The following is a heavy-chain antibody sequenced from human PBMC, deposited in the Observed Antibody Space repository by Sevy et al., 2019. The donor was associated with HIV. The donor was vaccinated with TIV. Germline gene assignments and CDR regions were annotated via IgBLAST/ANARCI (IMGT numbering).Heavy chain of an antibody. V-gene: IGHV3-33*01. CDR2: IGYDGSNK. D-gene: IGHD2-8*01. J-gene: IGHJ4*02. CDR3: ARDPRMYGDYLLDYFDS. Sequence: GGSLRLSCAASGFTPSTYGMHWVRQAPGKGLEWVAVIGYDGSNKYYADSVKGRFTISRDNSKNTLFLQMDSLRADDTAVYYCARDPRMYGDYLLDYFDSWGQGTLVTVSS. CDR1: GFTPSTYG.